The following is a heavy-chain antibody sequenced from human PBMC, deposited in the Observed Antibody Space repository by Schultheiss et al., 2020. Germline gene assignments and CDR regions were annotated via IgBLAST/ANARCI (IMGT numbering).Heavy chain of an antibody. V-gene: IGHV4-31*03. J-gene: IGHJ4*02. D-gene: IGHD6-19*01. CDR2: IYYSGST. CDR1: GGSISSGGYY. Sequence: SETLSLTCTVSGGSISSGGYYWSWIRQHPGKGLEWIGYIYYSGSTYYNPSLKSRVTISVDTSKNQFSLKLSSVTAADTAVYYCARDTTVAGTFDYWGKGTLVTVSS. CDR3: ARDTTVAGTFDY.